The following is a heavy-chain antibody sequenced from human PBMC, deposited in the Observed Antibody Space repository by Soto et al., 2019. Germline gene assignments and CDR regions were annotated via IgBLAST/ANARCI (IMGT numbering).Heavy chain of an antibody. D-gene: IGHD3-22*01. CDR2: ISYDGSNE. CDR1: GFIFSSYA. Sequence: QVQLVESGGGVVQPGRSLGLSCAASGFIFSSYAMHWVRQAPGKGLEWVAVISYDGSNEYYADSVRGRFTISRDNSKNTLYLQMSSLRAEDTAVYYCARVARKSSSGYYYSDWGQGTLVTVSS. CDR3: ARVARKSSSGYYYSD. V-gene: IGHV3-30-3*01. J-gene: IGHJ4*02.